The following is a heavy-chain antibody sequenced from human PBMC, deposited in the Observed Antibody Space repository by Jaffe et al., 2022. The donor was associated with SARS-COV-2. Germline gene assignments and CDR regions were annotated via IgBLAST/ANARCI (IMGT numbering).Heavy chain of an antibody. V-gene: IGHV1-2*06. J-gene: IGHJ4*02. CDR1: GYSFTDYY. CDR2: IDPNSDDT. CDR3: ARDLYSGYDLHY. Sequence: QVQLVQSGAEVKKPGASLILSCKASGYSFTDYYIHWVRQAPGQGLEWVGRIDPNSDDTIYAPRFQGRVTVTRDTSIGTAYMELSRLISDDTAVYYCARDLYSGYDLHYWGQGTLVTVSS. D-gene: IGHD5-12*01.